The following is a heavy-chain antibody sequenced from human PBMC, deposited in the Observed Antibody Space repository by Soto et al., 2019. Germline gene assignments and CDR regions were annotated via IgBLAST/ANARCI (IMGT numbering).Heavy chain of an antibody. CDR1: GFTFDDYA. V-gene: IGHV3-9*01. Sequence: GGSLRLSCAASGFTFDDYAMHWVRQAPGKGLEWVSGISWNSGSIGYADSVKGRFTISRDNAKNSLYLQMNSLRAEDTALYYCAKDNGEDDFWSGSGMFDYWGQGTLVTVSS. CDR3: AKDNGEDDFWSGSGMFDY. D-gene: IGHD3-3*01. CDR2: ISWNSGSI. J-gene: IGHJ4*02.